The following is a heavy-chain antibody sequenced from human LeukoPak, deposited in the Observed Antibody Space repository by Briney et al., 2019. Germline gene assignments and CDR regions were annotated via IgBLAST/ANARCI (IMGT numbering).Heavy chain of an antibody. CDR2: ISSSSSYI. D-gene: IGHD3-16*02. J-gene: IGHJ4*02. Sequence: GVSLRLSCAASGFTFSSYSMNWVRQAPGKGLEWVSSISSSSSYIYYADSVKGRFTISRDNAKNSLYLQMNSLRAEDTAVYYCARDGYDYVWGSYRYGYWGQGTLVTVSS. CDR1: GFTFSSYS. CDR3: ARDGYDYVWGSYRYGY. V-gene: IGHV3-21*01.